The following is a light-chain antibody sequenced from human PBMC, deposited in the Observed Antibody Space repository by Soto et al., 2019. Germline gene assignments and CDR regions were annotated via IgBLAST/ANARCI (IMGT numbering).Light chain of an antibody. CDR3: QQYNSYSWT. CDR1: QSISSW. V-gene: IGKV1-5*01. Sequence: DIQMTPSPSTLSASVGDRVAITWRASQSISSWLAWYQQKPGKAPKLLIYDASSLESGAPSRFSGSGSGTEFTLTISSLQPDDFATYYCQQYNSYSWTFGQGTKVDIK. J-gene: IGKJ1*01. CDR2: DAS.